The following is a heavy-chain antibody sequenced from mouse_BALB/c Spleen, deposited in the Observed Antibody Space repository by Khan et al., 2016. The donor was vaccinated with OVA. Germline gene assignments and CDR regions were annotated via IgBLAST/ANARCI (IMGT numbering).Heavy chain of an antibody. CDR1: GYTFTSYV. D-gene: IGHD2-14*01. CDR3: AKNDRCDVCYDY. V-gene: IGHV1S136*01. CDR2: IYPFNDAT. Sequence: VQLQESGPELVKPGASVKMSCEASGYTFTSYVIHWVKQKPGQGLEWIGYIYPFNDATKYNEKFKGKSTLTSDTTSSTAYMKLPSLTSEESAVDYYAKNDRCDVCYDYWGQGTTLTVSA. J-gene: IGHJ2*01.